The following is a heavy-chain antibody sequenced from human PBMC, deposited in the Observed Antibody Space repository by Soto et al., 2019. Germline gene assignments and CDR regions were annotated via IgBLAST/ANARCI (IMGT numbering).Heavy chain of an antibody. V-gene: IGHV1-69*08. CDR1: GGTFSSYS. CDR2: IIPILGTV. D-gene: IGHD3-9*01. Sequence: QVQLVQSGPEVKKPGSSAKVSCKASGGTFSSYSLTWVRQAPGQGPEWMGRIIPILGTVDYAQNLQGRVTITADKSTSTAYMQLSDLRSEDTAVYFCARATILKDAFDVWGQGTVVLVSS. J-gene: IGHJ3*01. CDR3: ARATILKDAFDV.